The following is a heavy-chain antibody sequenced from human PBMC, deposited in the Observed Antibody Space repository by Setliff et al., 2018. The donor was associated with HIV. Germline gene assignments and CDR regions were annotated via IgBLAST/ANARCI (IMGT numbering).Heavy chain of an antibody. V-gene: IGHV4-39*01. CDR3: ARQYSSSSAHFEY. J-gene: IGHJ4*02. D-gene: IGHD6-13*01. CDR1: GDSISGSSYY. Sequence: SETLSLTCTVSGDSISGSSYYWGWIRQSPGRELEWLGSVYFSGTTYYNPSPKSRVKVSVNMSQNQFSLKVTSVTAADTAVYYCARQYSSSSAHFEYWGQGALVTVSS. CDR2: VYFSGTT.